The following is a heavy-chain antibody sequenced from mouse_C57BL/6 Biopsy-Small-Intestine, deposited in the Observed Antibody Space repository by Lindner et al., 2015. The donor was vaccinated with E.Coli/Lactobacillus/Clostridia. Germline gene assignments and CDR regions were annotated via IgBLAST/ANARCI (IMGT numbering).Heavy chain of an antibody. Sequence: KASGYTFSTYPMNWVRQAPGQGLEWMGWINTNTGNPTYAQGFTGRFVFSLDTSVSTAYLEISSLKAEDTAVYYCARSYTTSWYRPHNWGQGTLVTVSS. CDR3: ARSYTTSWYRPHN. CDR1: GYTFSTYP. V-gene: IGHV9-3*02. D-gene: IGHD1-1*01. J-gene: IGHJ4*01. CDR2: INTNTGNP.